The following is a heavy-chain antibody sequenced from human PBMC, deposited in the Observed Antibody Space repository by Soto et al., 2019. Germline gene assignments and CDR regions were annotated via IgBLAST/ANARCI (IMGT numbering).Heavy chain of an antibody. CDR1: GGSISGYY. Sequence: TSETLSLTCAVYGGSISGYYWSWIRQPPGKGLEWIGEINHSRSTNYNPSLKSRVTISVDTSKNQFSLKLSSVTAADTAVYYCARSGGTMFGVVRWPRYYYYGMDVWGQGTTVTVS. J-gene: IGHJ6*02. V-gene: IGHV4-34*01. D-gene: IGHD3-3*01. CDR2: INHSRST. CDR3: ARSGGTMFGVVRWPRYYYYGMDV.